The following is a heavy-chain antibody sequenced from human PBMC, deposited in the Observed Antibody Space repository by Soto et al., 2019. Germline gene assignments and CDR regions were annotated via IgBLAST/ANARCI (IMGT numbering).Heavy chain of an antibody. CDR1: GFTFNYAW. J-gene: IGHJ4*02. CDR2: IKTKTYGATT. V-gene: IGHV3-15*01. Sequence: PGGSLRLSCAASGFTFNYAWMSWVRQAPGKGLEWVGRIKTKTYGATTDYAAPVKGRFVISRDDSKSTLYLQMNSLKSEDTAVYYCTTEGDEWYSNSYYFDHWGQGTLVTVSS. CDR3: TTEGDEWYSNSYYFDH. D-gene: IGHD6-6*01.